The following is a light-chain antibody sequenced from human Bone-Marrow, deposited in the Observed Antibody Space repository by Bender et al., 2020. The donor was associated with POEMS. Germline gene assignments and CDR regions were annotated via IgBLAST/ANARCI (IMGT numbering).Light chain of an antibody. CDR2: NND. J-gene: IGLJ3*02. CDR1: DSNFGGNI. V-gene: IGLV1-44*01. CDR3: SSWDDSLSGWV. Sequence: QSVLTQPPSASGTPGQSVIISCSGTDSNFGGNIVNWYLQAPGTAPKVLIYNNDQRPSGVPARFSGSKSGTSASLAISDIQSEDEGDYYCSSWDDSLSGWVFGGGTKLTVL.